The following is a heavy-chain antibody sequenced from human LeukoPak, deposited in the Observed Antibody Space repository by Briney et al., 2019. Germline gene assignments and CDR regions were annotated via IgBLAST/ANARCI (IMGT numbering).Heavy chain of an antibody. CDR2: IIPIFGTA. CDR1: GGTFSSYA. V-gene: IGHV1-69*05. CDR3: ANFRGADSSGYSHGAFDI. Sequence: SVKVSCKASGGTFSSYAISWVRQAPGQGLEWMGGIIPIFGTANYAQKFQGRVTITTDESTSTAYMELSSLRSEDTAVYYCANFRGADSSGYSHGAFDIWGQGTMVTVSS. D-gene: IGHD3-22*01. J-gene: IGHJ3*02.